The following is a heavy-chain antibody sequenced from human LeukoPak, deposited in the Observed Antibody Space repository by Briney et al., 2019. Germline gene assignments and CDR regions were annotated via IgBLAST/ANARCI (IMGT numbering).Heavy chain of an antibody. D-gene: IGHD6-19*01. CDR3: ARGGQWLARGRNYYYYYYMDV. CDR2: INPNSGGT. CDR1: GYTFTGYY. Sequence: RASVRVSCKASGYTFTGYYMHWVRQAPGQGLEWMGWINPNSGGTNYAQKFQGRVTMTRDTSISTAYMELSRLRSDDTAVYYCARGGQWLARGRNYYYYYYMDVWGKGTTVTVSS. V-gene: IGHV1-2*02. J-gene: IGHJ6*03.